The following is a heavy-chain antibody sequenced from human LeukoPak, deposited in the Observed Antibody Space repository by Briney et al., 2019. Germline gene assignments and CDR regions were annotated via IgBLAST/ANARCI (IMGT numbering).Heavy chain of an antibody. Sequence: SQTLSLTCTVSGGSISSYYWSWIRQSPGKGLEWIGHIYSSGSTNYNPSLKSRVTISIDTSKNQFSLKLSSVTAADTALYYCARNYDNSGYTAFGYWGRGTLVTVSS. D-gene: IGHD3-22*01. CDR1: GGSISSYY. CDR3: ARNYDNSGYTAFGY. CDR2: IYSSGST. J-gene: IGHJ4*02. V-gene: IGHV4-59*01.